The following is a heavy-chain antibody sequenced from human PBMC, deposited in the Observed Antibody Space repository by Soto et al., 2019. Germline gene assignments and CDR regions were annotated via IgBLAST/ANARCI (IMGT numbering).Heavy chain of an antibody. CDR3: ARDVAPGVAATTYYYYGMDV. CDR2: IIPIFGTA. V-gene: IGHV1-69*13. CDR1: GGTFSSYA. J-gene: IGHJ6*02. D-gene: IGHD2-15*01. Sequence: SVKVSCKASGGTFSSYAISWVRQAPGQGLEWMGGIIPIFGTANYAQKFQGRVTITADESTSTAYMELSSLRSEDTAVYYCARDVAPGVAATTYYYYGMDVWGQGTTVTVSS.